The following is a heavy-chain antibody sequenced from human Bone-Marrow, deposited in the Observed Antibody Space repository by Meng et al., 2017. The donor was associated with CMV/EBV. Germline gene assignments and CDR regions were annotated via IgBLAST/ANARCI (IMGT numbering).Heavy chain of an antibody. D-gene: IGHD2-2*03. CDR2: ISYDGSNK. CDR1: GFTFSSYA. J-gene: IGHJ5*02. Sequence: GESLKISCAASGFTFSSYAMHWVRQAPGKGLEWVAVISYDGSNKYYADSVKGRFTISRDNSKNTLYLQMNSLRAEDTAVYYCARDVGYCSSTSCYGWFAPWGQGPLVPVYS. V-gene: IGHV3-30-3*01. CDR3: ARDVGYCSSTSCYGWFAP.